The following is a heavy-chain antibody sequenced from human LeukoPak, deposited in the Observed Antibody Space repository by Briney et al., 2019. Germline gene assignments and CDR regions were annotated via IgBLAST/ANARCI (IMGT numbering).Heavy chain of an antibody. CDR3: TRETGSYHGNDY. V-gene: IGHV1-2*06. CDR2: INPNNGAT. CDR1: GYTFTGYY. D-gene: IGHD1-26*01. J-gene: IGHJ4*02. Sequence: WASVKVSCKASGYTFTGYYMHWVRQAPGQGLEWMGRINPNNGATNYAQELQGRVTITGDTSISTAYMELSSLRSDDTAVYYCTRETGSYHGNDYWGQGTLVTVSS.